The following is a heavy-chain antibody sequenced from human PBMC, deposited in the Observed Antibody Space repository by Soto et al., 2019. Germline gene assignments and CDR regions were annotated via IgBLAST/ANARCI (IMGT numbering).Heavy chain of an antibody. V-gene: IGHV3-74*01. J-gene: IGHJ5*02. Sequence: PGGSLRLSCAASGFTFSSYWMHWVRQAPGKGLVWVSRINSDGSSTSYADSVKGRFTISRDNAKNTLYLQMNSLRAEDTAVYYCARDRFLEWFYNWFDPWGQGTMVTVS. CDR1: GFTFSSYW. D-gene: IGHD3-3*01. CDR2: INSDGSST. CDR3: ARDRFLEWFYNWFDP.